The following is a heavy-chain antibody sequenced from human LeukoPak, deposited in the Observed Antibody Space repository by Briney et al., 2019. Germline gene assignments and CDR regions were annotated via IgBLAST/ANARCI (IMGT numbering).Heavy chain of an antibody. D-gene: IGHD6-13*01. Sequence: GAPVTVSCKASGYTFINYAINWGRQAPGQRPEWIGWINAVNGNTKYSQKFQGRVTITRDTSASTAYMELSSLRSEDTAVYYCARGPRAAADDYWGQGTLVTVSS. CDR2: INAVNGNT. V-gene: IGHV1-3*01. CDR1: GYTFINYA. CDR3: ARGPRAAADDY. J-gene: IGHJ4*02.